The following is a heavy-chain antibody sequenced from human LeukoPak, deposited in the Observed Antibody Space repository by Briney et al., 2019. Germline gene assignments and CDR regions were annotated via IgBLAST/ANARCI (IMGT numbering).Heavy chain of an antibody. CDR2: INPNSGGT. J-gene: IGHJ4*02. Sequence: ASVKVSCKASGYTFTGYYMHWVRQAPGQGLEWMGRINPNSGGTNYAQKFQGRVTMTRDTSISTAYMELSRLRSDDTAVYYCARAERGSYYLFVDYWGQGTLVTVSS. CDR3: ARAERGSYYLFVDY. V-gene: IGHV1-2*06. CDR1: GYTFTGYY. D-gene: IGHD1-26*01.